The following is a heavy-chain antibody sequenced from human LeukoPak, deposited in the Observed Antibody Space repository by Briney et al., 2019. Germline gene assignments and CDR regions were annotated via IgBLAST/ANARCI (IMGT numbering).Heavy chain of an antibody. CDR2: IYHSGST. V-gene: IGHV4-30-2*01. CDR1: GGSISSGGYS. J-gene: IGHJ3*02. CDR3: ARDHGYCSSTSCYSDAFDI. D-gene: IGHD2-2*02. Sequence: SETLSLTCAVSGGSISSGGYSWSWIRQPPGKGLEWIGYIYHSGSTYYNPSLKSRVTISVDTSKNQFSLKLSSVTAADTAVYYCARDHGYCSSTSCYSDAFDIWGQGTMVTVSS.